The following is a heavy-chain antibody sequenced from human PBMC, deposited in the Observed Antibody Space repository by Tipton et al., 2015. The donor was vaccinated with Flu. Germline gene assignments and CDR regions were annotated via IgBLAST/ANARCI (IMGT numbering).Heavy chain of an antibody. D-gene: IGHD3-22*01. Sequence: GSLRLSCAASGFTFSTYEMNWVRQAPGKGLEWVSYISGSGSTIYYADSVKGRFTISRDNAKNSLYLQMNSLRVEDTAVYYCARAYYSDSSGIRDFWGQGTLVIVSS. CDR2: ISGSGSTI. V-gene: IGHV3-48*03. CDR1: GFTFSTYE. CDR3: ARAYYSDSSGIRDF. J-gene: IGHJ4*02.